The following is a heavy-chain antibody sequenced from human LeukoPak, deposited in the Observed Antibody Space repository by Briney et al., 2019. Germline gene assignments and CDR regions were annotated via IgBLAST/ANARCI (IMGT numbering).Heavy chain of an antibody. CDR1: GGSISSGSYY. D-gene: IGHD1-26*01. V-gene: IGHV4-61*02. Sequence: PSETLSLTCTVSGGSISSGSYYWSWIRQPAGKGLEWIGRIYTSGSTNYNPSLKSRVTISVDTSKNQFSLKLSSVTAADTAVYYCARVGASGVDYYYYYMDVWGKGTTVTVSS. CDR2: IYTSGST. J-gene: IGHJ6*03. CDR3: ARVGASGVDYYYYYMDV.